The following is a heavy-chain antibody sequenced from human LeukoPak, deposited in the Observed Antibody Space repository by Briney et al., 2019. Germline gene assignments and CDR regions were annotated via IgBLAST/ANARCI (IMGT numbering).Heavy chain of an antibody. CDR3: ARALAGRYSGFDC. J-gene: IGHJ4*02. V-gene: IGHV3-74*01. D-gene: IGHD3-10*01. Sequence: GGSLRLSCAASGFTFSNYWMHWVRQVPGRGRVWVSRIYTDGSGTSYADSVKGRYTISRDNAKNTLYLQMNSLRAEDTAVYYCARALAGRYSGFDCWGQGTLVTVSS. CDR1: GFTFSNYW. CDR2: IYTDGSGT.